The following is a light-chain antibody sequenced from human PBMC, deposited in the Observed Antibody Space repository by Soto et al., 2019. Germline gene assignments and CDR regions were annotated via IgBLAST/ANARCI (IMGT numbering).Light chain of an antibody. CDR3: LFSYSGARV. J-gene: IGLJ2*01. Sequence: QAVVTQEPSLTVSPGGTVTLTCGFTTGAVTSSHYPYWFRQKPGQAPRTLIYDTNNKHSWTPARFSGSLLGGKAALTLSGAQPEDEADYYCLFSYSGARVFGGGTKLTVL. CDR2: DTN. CDR1: TGAVTSSHY. V-gene: IGLV7-46*01.